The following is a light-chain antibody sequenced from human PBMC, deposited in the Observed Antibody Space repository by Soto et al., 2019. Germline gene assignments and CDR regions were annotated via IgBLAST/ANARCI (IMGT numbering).Light chain of an antibody. CDR1: QGISSY. CDR3: PQYYSYPHP. V-gene: IGKV1-8*01. Sequence: AIPMTQSPSAVSASKGDRVTITCRASQGISSYLAWYQQKPGKAPKLLIYAASTLQSGVPSRFSGSGSGTDFTLTISCLQSEDFATYYCPQYYSYPHPFGQGTLLEIK. CDR2: AAS. J-gene: IGKJ5*01.